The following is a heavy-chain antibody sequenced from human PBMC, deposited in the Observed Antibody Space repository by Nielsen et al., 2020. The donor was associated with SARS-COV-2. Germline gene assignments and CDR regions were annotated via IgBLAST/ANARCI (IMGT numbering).Heavy chain of an antibody. CDR3: ARPQDAEYYDSSGGMDV. D-gene: IGHD3-22*01. CDR1: GFTFSSYG. V-gene: IGHV3-30*03. J-gene: IGHJ6*02. Sequence: SCAASGFTFSSYGMHWVRQAPGKGLEWVAVISYDGSNKYYADSVKGRFTISRDNSKNTLYLQMNSLRAEDTAVYYCARPQDAEYYDSSGGMDVWGQGTTVTVSS. CDR2: ISYDGSNK.